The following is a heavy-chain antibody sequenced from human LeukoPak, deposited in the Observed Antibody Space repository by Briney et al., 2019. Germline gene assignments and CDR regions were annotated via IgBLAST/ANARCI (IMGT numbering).Heavy chain of an antibody. Sequence: PSETLSLTCAVSGGSISSSNWWSWVRQPPGKGLERIGEIYHSGSTTYSPSLKSRVTISVDKSKNQFSLKLSSVTAADTAVYFCAREGSSWYSFDYWGQGTLVTVSS. V-gene: IGHV4-4*02. CDR1: GGSISSSNW. CDR3: AREGSSWYSFDY. J-gene: IGHJ4*02. D-gene: IGHD6-13*01. CDR2: IYHSGST.